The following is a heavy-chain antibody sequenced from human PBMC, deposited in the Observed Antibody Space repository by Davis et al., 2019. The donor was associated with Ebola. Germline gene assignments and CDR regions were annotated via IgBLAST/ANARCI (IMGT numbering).Heavy chain of an antibody. Sequence: PAGSLRLSCAASGFTFSSYGLHWVRQAPGKGLEWVSTFGTGGDTYYADSVKGRFAISRDNSRGTLYLQMNSLRVEDSAIYYCVKDSSNLWFDIWGQGTLVTVSS. CDR3: VKDSSNLWFDI. D-gene: IGHD2/OR15-2a*01. CDR1: GFTFSSYG. CDR2: FGTGGDT. J-gene: IGHJ3*02. V-gene: IGHV3-23*01.